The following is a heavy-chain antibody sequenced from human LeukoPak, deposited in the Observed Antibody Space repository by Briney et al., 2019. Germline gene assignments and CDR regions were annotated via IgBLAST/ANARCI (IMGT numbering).Heavy chain of an antibody. CDR2: IYYSGST. D-gene: IGHD6-19*01. Sequence: PSETLSLTCTVSSGSISSYYWSWIRQPPGKGLEWIGSIYYSGSTYYNPSLKSRVTISVDTSKNQFSLKLSSVTAADTAVYYCAREPLQWLGTFDYWGQGTLVTVSS. J-gene: IGHJ4*02. CDR1: SGSISSYY. V-gene: IGHV4-59*05. CDR3: AREPLQWLGTFDY.